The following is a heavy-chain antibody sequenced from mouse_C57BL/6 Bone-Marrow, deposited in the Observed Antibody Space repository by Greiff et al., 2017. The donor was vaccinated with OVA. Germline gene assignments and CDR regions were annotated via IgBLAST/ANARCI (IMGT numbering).Heavy chain of an antibody. CDR3: ASPYDYDDYYAMDY. CDR2: IDPSDSYT. J-gene: IGHJ4*01. V-gene: IGHV1-50*01. CDR1: GYTFTSYW. Sequence: QVQLQQSGAELVKPGASVKLSCKASGYTFTSYWMQWVKQRPGQGLEWIGEIDPSDSYTNYNQKFKGKATLTVDTSSSTAYMQLSSLTSEDSAVYYCASPYDYDDYYAMDYWGQGTSVTVSS. D-gene: IGHD2-4*01.